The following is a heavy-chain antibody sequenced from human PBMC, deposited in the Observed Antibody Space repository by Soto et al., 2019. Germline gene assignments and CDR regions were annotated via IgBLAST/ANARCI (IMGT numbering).Heavy chain of an antibody. D-gene: IGHD3-22*01. CDR3: ARGGSYYYDSSGYYNY. Sequence: HPGGSLRLSCAASGFTFSSYGMHWVRQAPGKGLEWVAVIWYDGSNKYYADSVKGRFTISRDNSKNTLYLQMNSLRAEDTAVYYCARGGSYYYDSSGYYNYWGQGTLVTVSS. CDR1: GFTFSSYG. J-gene: IGHJ4*02. CDR2: IWYDGSNK. V-gene: IGHV3-33*01.